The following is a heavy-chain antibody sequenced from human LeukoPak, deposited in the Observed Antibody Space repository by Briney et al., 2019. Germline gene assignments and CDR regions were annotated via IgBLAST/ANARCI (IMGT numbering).Heavy chain of an antibody. CDR2: FYTTGRT. CDR1: GDSISSYH. Sequence: SETLSLTCTVSGDSISSYHWRWIRLPAGKGLEWIGHFYTTGRTNYKPSLKSRATISVDTSKNQFSLTLSSVPAAVTAVYYCARSLGKGYYFDSWGQGTLVTVSS. V-gene: IGHV4-4*07. J-gene: IGHJ4*02. D-gene: IGHD4-23*01. CDR3: ARSLGKGYYFDS.